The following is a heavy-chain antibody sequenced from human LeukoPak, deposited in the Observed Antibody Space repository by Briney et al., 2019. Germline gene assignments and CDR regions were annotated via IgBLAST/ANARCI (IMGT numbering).Heavy chain of an antibody. V-gene: IGHV3-23*01. Sequence: PGASLRLSCAASGFTFSNYAMNWVRQAPGKGLEWVSGISASGGNTYYADSVKGRLTISRDNSKNTLYLQMHSLRAEDTAAYYCAKEYGDYGPDWFDPWGQGNLVTVSS. CDR3: AKEYGDYGPDWFDP. CDR1: GFTFSNYA. CDR2: ISASGGNT. J-gene: IGHJ5*02. D-gene: IGHD4-17*01.